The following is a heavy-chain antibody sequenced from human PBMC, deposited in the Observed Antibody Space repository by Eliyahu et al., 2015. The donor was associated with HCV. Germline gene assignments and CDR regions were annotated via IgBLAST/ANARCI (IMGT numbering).Heavy chain of an antibody. CDR2: ISGGAEST. V-gene: IGHV3-23*01. J-gene: IGHJ4*02. Sequence: EVQLLESGGGLVQPGGSLRLSCAASGFTLXNYAMSWVRQAPGKGLEWVSDISGGAESTYYADSVKGRFTISRDNSKNTVYLQMNSLRAEDTAVYYCAKDGTVGGSLWSDGFDLWGQGTLVTVSS. D-gene: IGHD3-10*01. CDR1: GFTLXNYA. CDR3: AKDGTVGGSLWSDGFDL.